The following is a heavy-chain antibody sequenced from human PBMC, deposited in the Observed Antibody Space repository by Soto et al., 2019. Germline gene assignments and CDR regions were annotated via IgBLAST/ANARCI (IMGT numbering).Heavy chain of an antibody. CDR2: ISAYNGNT. J-gene: IGHJ4*02. CDR3: ALVVVAATGTLLFDY. CDR1: GYTFTSYG. D-gene: IGHD2-15*01. Sequence: ASVKVSCKASGYTFTSYGVSWVRQAPGQGLEWMGWISAYNGNTNYAQKLQGRVTMTTDTSTSTAYMELRSLRSDDTAVYYCALVVVAATGTLLFDYWGQGTLVTVSS. V-gene: IGHV1-18*04.